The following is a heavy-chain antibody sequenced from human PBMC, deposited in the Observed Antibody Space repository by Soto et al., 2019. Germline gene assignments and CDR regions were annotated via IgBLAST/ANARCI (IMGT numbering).Heavy chain of an antibody. V-gene: IGHV3-74*01. CDR3: AREVGYCSGGGCYYWFDP. D-gene: IGHD2-15*01. CDR1: GFTFSSYW. Sequence: EVQLVESGGGLVQPGGSLRLSCAASGFTFSSYWMHWVRQAPGKGLVWVSRINSDGSTTTYADSVKGRFTISRDNAKNTLYWGMSSLRADDTAVYSCAREVGYCSGGGCYYWFDPSGQGTLVTVSS. CDR2: INSDGSTT. J-gene: IGHJ5*02.